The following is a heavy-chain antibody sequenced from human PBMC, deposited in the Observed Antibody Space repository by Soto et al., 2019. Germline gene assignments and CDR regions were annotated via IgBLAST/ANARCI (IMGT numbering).Heavy chain of an antibody. CDR2: IYYSGST. CDR3: ARGSPKSIAARPAYYYGMDV. Sequence: QVQLQESGPGLVKPSQTLSLTCTVSGGSISSGGYYWSWIRQPPGKGLEWIGYIYYSGSTYYNPSLKSRVTISVHTSKNLFSLKLSSVTAADTAVYYCARGSPKSIAARPAYYYGMDVWGQGTTVTVSS. CDR1: GGSISSGGYY. J-gene: IGHJ6*02. V-gene: IGHV4-31*03. D-gene: IGHD6-6*01.